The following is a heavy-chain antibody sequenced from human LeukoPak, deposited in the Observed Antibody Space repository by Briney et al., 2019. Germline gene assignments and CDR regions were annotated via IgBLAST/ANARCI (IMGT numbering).Heavy chain of an antibody. CDR3: ARRGGEQVTLDS. CDR2: INPNGGST. V-gene: IGHV1-46*01. D-gene: IGHD2-21*02. J-gene: IGHJ4*02. CDR1: GYTFTSYY. Sequence: GASVKVSCKASGYTFTSYYMHWVRQAPGQGLEWMGIINPNGGSTSYAQKFQGRVTMTRDMSTSTVYMELSSLRSEDTAVYYCARRGGEQVTLDSWGQGTLVTVSS.